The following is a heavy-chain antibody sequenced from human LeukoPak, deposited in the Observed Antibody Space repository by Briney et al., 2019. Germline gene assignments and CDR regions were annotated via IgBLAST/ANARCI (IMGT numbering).Heavy chain of an antibody. CDR2: IKSKTDGGTT. V-gene: IGHV3-15*01. CDR1: GFTFSNAW. D-gene: IGHD2-2*01. CDR3: TTGYCSRTSCYYFDY. Sequence: GGSLRLSCAASGFTFSNAWMSWVRKAPGKGLEGVGRIKSKTDGGTTDYAAPVKGRFTISRDDSKNTLYLQMNSLKTEDTAVYYCTTGYCSRTSCYYFDYWGQGTLVTVSS. J-gene: IGHJ4*02.